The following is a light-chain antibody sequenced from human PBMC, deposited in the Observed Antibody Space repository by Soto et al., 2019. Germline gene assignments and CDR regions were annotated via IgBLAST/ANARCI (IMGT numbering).Light chain of an antibody. CDR3: HQYGSSPET. CDR2: GAS. CDR1: QSVSSY. V-gene: IGKV3-20*01. Sequence: DIELTQSPVTLSLSPGERATLSCVASQSVSSYLAWYQQKPGQAPRLLIYGASSRATGIPDRFSGSGSGTDFTLTISRLEPEDFAVYYCHQYGSSPETFGQGTKVDIK. J-gene: IGKJ1*01.